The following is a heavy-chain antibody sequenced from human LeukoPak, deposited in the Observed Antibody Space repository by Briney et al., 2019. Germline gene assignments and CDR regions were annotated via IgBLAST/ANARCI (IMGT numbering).Heavy chain of an antibody. D-gene: IGHD2-2*01. CDR3: AMYCGSPSCYASNPR. V-gene: IGHV3-74*01. Sequence: GGSLRLSCAASGFTFSSYWMHWVRQAPGKGLVWVSYISSDGGTTNYADSVKGRFTISRDNAKNTLYLQMNSLRAEDTAVYYCAMYCGSPSCYASNPRWGQGTLVTVSS. CDR2: ISSDGGTT. CDR1: GFTFSSYW. J-gene: IGHJ4*02.